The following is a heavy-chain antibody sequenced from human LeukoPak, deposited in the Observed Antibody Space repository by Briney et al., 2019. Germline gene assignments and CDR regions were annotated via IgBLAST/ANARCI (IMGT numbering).Heavy chain of an antibody. V-gene: IGHV4-59*01. CDR2: VSYSGNT. CDR1: GGSISGYY. D-gene: IGHD1-1*01. J-gene: IGHJ4*02. Sequence: PSETLSLTCTVSGGSISGYYWTWIRQPPGKGLEWIGYVSYSGNTNYNPSLKSRVTISVHTSKKQLSLRLSPVTAADTAVYYCARAGWNDWELNYWGQGTLVTVSS. CDR3: ARAGWNDWELNY.